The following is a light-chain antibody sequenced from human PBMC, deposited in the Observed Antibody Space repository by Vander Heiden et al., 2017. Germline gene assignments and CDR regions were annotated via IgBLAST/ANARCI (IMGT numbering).Light chain of an antibody. CDR2: QDT. V-gene: IGLV3-1*01. J-gene: IGLJ2*01. CDR3: KAWDSSIAV. Sequence: SYELTQPPSVSVSPGQTASITCPGDKLGNKYACWYQQKSGQSPVLIIYQDTKRPSGIPERFSGSNSGNTATLTISGTQGMDEADYYCKAWDSSIAVFGGGTKLTVL. CDR1: KLGNKY.